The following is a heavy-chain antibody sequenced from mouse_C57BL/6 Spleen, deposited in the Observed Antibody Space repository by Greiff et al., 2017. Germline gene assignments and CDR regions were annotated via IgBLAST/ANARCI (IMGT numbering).Heavy chain of an antibody. Sequence: QVQLKQSGAELVRPGTSVKVSCKASGYAFTNYLIEWVKQRPGQGLEWIGVINPGSGGTNYNEKFKGKATLTADKSSSTAYMQLSSLTSEDSAVYFCAYYDYYFDYWGQGTTLTVSS. V-gene: IGHV1-54*01. J-gene: IGHJ2*01. CDR1: GYAFTNYL. D-gene: IGHD2-4*01. CDR2: INPGSGGT. CDR3: AYYDYYFDY.